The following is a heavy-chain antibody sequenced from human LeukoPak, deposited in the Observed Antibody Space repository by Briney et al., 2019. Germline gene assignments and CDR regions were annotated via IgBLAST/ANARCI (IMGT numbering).Heavy chain of an antibody. CDR3: ARDQGLVGATTYNYYYMDV. V-gene: IGHV1-69*05. D-gene: IGHD1-26*01. J-gene: IGHJ6*03. CDR1: GGTFSSYA. Sequence: ASVKVSCKASGGTFSSYAISWVRQAPGQGLEWMGGIIPIFGTANYAQKFQGRVTITTDESTSTAYMELSSLRSEDTAVYYCARDQGLVGATTYNYYYMDVWGKGTTVTVSS. CDR2: IIPIFGTA.